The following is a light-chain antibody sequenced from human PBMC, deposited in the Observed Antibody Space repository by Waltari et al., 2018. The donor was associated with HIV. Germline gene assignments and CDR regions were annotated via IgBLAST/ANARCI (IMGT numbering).Light chain of an antibody. CDR3: SSYTSSSWV. V-gene: IGLV2-14*01. CDR1: SSDVGGYNY. CDR2: DVS. Sequence: QPASVSGSPGQSITISCTGTSSDVGGYNYVSWYQQHPGKAPKLMIYDVSKRPSGVSNRFSGSKSGNTASLTISGLQAEDEADYYCSSYTSSSWVFGGGTKLTVL. J-gene: IGLJ3*02.